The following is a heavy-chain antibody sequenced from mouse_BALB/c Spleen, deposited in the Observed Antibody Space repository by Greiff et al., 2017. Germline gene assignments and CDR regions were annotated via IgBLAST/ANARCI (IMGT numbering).Heavy chain of an antibody. Sequence: EVQRVESGGGLVKPGGSLKLSCAASGFTFSSYAMSWVRQTPEKRLEWVASISSGGSTYYPDSVKGRFTISRDNARNILYLQMSSLRSEDTAMYYCASFYDGYPGDYWGQGTTLTVSS. V-gene: IGHV5-6-5*01. D-gene: IGHD2-3*01. CDR3: ASFYDGYPGDY. J-gene: IGHJ2*01. CDR2: ISSGGST. CDR1: GFTFSSYA.